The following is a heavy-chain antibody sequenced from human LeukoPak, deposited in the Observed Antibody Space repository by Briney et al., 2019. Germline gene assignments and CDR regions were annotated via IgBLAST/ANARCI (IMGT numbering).Heavy chain of an antibody. D-gene: IGHD2-15*01. CDR2: ISATGGSA. Sequence: PGGSLRLSCAASGFXFNNFAINRVRQAPGKGLEWVSAISATGGSAYYADSVKGRFTISRDNSKNTLYLQMNSLRAEDTAVYYCAKRPVYCSGGSCPELDYWGQGTMVTVSS. CDR3: AKRPVYCSGGSCPELDY. CDR1: GFXFNNFA. V-gene: IGHV3-23*01. J-gene: IGHJ4*02.